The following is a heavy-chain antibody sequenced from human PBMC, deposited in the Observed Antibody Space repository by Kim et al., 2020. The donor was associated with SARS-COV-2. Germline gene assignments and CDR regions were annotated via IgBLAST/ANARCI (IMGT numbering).Heavy chain of an antibody. CDR2: ST. D-gene: IGHD1-26*01. CDR3: ARVGLKWELSY. Sequence: STSYADSVKGRFTISRNNAQNTLYLQMNSRRAEDTAVYYCARVGLKWELSYWGQGTLVTVSS. J-gene: IGHJ4*02. V-gene: IGHV3-74*01.